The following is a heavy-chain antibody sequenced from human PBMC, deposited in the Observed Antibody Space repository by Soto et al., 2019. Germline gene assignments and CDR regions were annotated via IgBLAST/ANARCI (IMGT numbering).Heavy chain of an antibody. CDR3: ARGSDRYCSGGSCYSYYYYGMDV. D-gene: IGHD2-15*01. Sequence: EVQLVESGGGLVKPGGSLRLSCAASGFTFSSYSMNWVRQAPGKGLEWVSSISSSSSYIYYAGSVKGRFTISRDNAKNSLYLQKNSLRAEDTAVYYCARGSDRYCSGGSCYSYYYYGMDVWGQGTTVTVSS. J-gene: IGHJ6*02. V-gene: IGHV3-21*01. CDR2: ISSSSSYI. CDR1: GFTFSSYS.